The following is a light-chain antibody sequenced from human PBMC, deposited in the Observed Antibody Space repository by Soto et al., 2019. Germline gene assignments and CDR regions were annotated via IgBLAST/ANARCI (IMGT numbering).Light chain of an antibody. CDR2: AAS. Sequence: DIQMTQSPSSLSASVGDRVTITCQASQDISNYLNWYQQKPGTAPKLLIYAASSLQSGVTSRFSGSGSGTEFTLTISSLQPEDFATYYCQQANSFLALTFGGGTKVDI. V-gene: IGKV1-12*01. CDR1: QDISNY. J-gene: IGKJ4*01. CDR3: QQANSFLALT.